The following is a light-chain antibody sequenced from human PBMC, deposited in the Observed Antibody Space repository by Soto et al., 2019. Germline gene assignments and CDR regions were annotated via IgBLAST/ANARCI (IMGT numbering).Light chain of an antibody. CDR3: QQRSSWPLT. Sequence: EIVLTQSPATLSLSPGETATLSCRASQSVSSSLAWYQQKPGQTPRLLIYDASNRATGIPARFSGSWYGTDFTLTVSSLEPEDLAFYYCQQRSSWPLTFGGGTNVEIK. CDR2: DAS. J-gene: IGKJ4*02. CDR1: QSVSSS. V-gene: IGKV3-11*01.